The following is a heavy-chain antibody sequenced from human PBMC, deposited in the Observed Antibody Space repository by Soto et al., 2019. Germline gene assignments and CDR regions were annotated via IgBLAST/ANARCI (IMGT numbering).Heavy chain of an antibody. D-gene: IGHD3-16*01. V-gene: IGHV4-38-2*01. Sequence: PSGSLWLTGVDAGCVISGGCRFGLIQQPPGEGLEWIGSIYHSGSTYYNPALQSRVNISVDTSKNQFSLHLSSVTAADTAVYYCARYAAYDSVWGNSDATDSWGQGTLVTVSS. CDR3: ARYAAYDSVWGNSDATDS. CDR1: GCVISGGCR. J-gene: IGHJ4*02. CDR2: IYHSGST.